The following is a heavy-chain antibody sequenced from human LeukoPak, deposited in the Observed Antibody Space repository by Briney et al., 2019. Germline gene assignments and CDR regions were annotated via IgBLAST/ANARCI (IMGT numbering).Heavy chain of an antibody. CDR1: VFTFNTYW. D-gene: IGHD3-16*01. CDR2: IKEDGNEK. CDR3: VRLAHSESFWGGVGVIDI. Sequence: PGGSLRLSCAVSVFTFNTYWMSWVRQAPGKGLEWVANIKEDGNEKKYVDSVKGRFTISRDNAKNSLYLQMNSLRAEDTAVYYCVRLAHSESFWGGVGVIDIWGQGTMVTVSS. V-gene: IGHV3-7*01. J-gene: IGHJ3*02.